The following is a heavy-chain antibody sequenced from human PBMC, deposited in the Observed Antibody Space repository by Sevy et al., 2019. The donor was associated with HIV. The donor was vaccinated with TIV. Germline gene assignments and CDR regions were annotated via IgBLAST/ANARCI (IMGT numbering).Heavy chain of an antibody. D-gene: IGHD3-3*01. Sequence: GGSLRLSCAASGFTFSDYYMNWVRQAPGKGLEWVSYISSSGITIYYADSVKGRFTISRDNAQNTLYLQMNSLRAEDTAVYYCARAGIGDFWSGYYGIDHWGQGTLVTVSS. CDR2: ISSSGITI. V-gene: IGHV3-11*04. CDR1: GFTFSDYY. CDR3: ARAGIGDFWSGYYGIDH. J-gene: IGHJ4*02.